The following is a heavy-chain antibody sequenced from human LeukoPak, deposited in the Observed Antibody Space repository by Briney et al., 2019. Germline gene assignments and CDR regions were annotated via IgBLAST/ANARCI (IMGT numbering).Heavy chain of an antibody. D-gene: IGHD1-7*01. Sequence: SETLSLTCAVYGGSFSGYYWSWIRQPPGKGLEWIGEINQSGTTNYNPSLKSRVTISVDTSKNQFSLNLNSLTAADTAVYSCARGRWSGTTSTPFDYWGQXTLVTVSS. CDR2: INQSGTT. CDR1: GGSFSGYY. V-gene: IGHV4-34*01. J-gene: IGHJ4*02. CDR3: ARGRWSGTTSTPFDY.